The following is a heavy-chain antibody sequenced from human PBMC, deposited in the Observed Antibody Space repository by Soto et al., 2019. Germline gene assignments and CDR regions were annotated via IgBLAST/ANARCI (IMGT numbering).Heavy chain of an antibody. CDR1: GGTFSSYA. D-gene: IGHD2-2*01. CDR2: IIPISGTT. V-gene: IGHV1-69*01. J-gene: IGHJ6*02. Sequence: QVQLVQSGAEVKKPGSSVKVSCKASGGTFSSYAISWVRQAPGQGLEWMGGIIPISGTTNYAQKFQGRVTIPANESTSTAYMELSSLISEDTAVYYCARSQGSSTSLEIYYYYYYGMGVWGQGTTVTVSS. CDR3: ARSQGSSTSLEIYYYYYYGMGV.